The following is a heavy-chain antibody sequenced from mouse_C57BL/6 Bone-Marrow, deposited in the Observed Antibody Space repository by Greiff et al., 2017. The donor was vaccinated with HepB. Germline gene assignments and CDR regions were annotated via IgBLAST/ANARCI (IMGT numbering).Heavy chain of an antibody. D-gene: IGHD1-1*01. Sequence: EVQLQESGGGLVQPGGSLKLSCAASGFTFSDYYMYWVRQTPEKRLEWVAYISNGGGSTYYPDTVKGRFTISRDNAKNTLYLQMSRLKSEDTAVYYCATPPYYGSRYYAMDYWGQGTSVTVSS. CDR2: ISNGGGST. CDR3: ATPPYYGSRYYAMDY. CDR1: GFTFSDYY. V-gene: IGHV5-12*01. J-gene: IGHJ4*01.